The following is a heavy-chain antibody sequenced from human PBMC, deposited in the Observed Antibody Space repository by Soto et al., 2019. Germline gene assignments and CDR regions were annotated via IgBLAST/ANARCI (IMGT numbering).Heavy chain of an antibody. CDR3: ARTGLQIVQATSYYYGLDV. D-gene: IGHD2-8*01. CDR2: IWHDGTNK. V-gene: IGHV3-33*01. CDR1: GFTFNSFG. J-gene: IGHJ6*02. Sequence: QVQLVESGGGVVQPGTSLRLSCEASGFTFNSFGMHWVRQAPGKGLEWVAVIWHDGTNKYYVDSVKGRFTISRDNSKDTLYLQMNNLRAEDTAVYYCARTGLQIVQATSYYYGLDVWGLGTTVTVSS.